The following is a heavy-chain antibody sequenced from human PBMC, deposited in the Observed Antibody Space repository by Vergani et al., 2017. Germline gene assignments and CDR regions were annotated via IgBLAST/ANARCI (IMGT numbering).Heavy chain of an antibody. Sequence: QVQVVQSGAEVKKSGASVKVSCKTSGYTFSNYYMHWVRQAPGQGLEWMGIINTSGGHTNYAQKFQGRVTMTRDTYTSTVYMELSSLRYEDTAIYYCARGDYGILTGYRYWGQGTLVTVSA. CDR2: INTSGGHT. CDR1: GYTFSNYY. V-gene: IGHV1-46*03. D-gene: IGHD3-9*01. J-gene: IGHJ4*02. CDR3: ARGDYGILTGYRY.